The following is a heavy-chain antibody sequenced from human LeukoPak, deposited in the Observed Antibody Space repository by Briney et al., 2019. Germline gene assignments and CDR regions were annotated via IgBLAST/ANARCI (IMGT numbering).Heavy chain of an antibody. CDR1: GYTFTCYY. Sequence: AAVTVSCKASGYTFTCYYMHWVRQAPGQGREGMGWINPNSGGANYEQKLQGRGTMTRDKSISTAYMKLRRLRFDDTAVYYCARDRVMAVAGTLLSYWGQGTLVTVSS. CDR2: INPNSGGA. D-gene: IGHD6-19*01. V-gene: IGHV1-2*02. J-gene: IGHJ4*02. CDR3: ARDRVMAVAGTLLSY.